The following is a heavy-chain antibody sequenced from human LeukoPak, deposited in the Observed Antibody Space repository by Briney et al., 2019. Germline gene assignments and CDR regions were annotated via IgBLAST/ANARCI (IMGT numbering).Heavy chain of an antibody. CDR3: AREDPQTTVPEGMDV. CDR1: GGSISYYY. CDR2: IYYSGTT. D-gene: IGHD4-17*01. J-gene: IGHJ6*02. V-gene: IGHV4-59*01. Sequence: SETLSLTCTVPGGSISYYYWSWIRQSPGKGLEWIGYIYYSGTTTYNPSLKSRVTISVDTSKNQFSLQLRSVTAADTAVYYCAREDPQTTVPEGMDVWGQGTTVTVSS.